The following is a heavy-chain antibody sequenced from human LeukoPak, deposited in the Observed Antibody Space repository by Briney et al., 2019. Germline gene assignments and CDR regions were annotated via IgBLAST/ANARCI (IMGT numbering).Heavy chain of an antibody. D-gene: IGHD3-10*01. J-gene: IGHJ4*02. CDR1: GYTFTSYD. CDR2: MNPNSGNT. CDR3: ARKYLYGSGKPHFDY. Sequence: ASVKVSCKASGYTFTSYDINGVRQATGQGHEWMGWMNPNSGNTGYAQKFQGRVTMTRNTSISTAYMELSSLRSDDTAVYYCARKYLYGSGKPHFDYWGQGTLVTVSS. V-gene: IGHV1-8*01.